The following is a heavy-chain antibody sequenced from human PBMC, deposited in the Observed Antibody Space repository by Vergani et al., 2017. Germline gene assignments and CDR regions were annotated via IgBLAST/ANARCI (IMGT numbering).Heavy chain of an antibody. J-gene: IGHJ4*02. Sequence: VQLLESGGGLVQPGGSLRLSCAASGFTFSSYAMSWVRQAPGKGLEWVSAISGSGGSTYYADSVKDRFTISRDNSKNTLYLQMNSLRAEDTAVYYCAKALRNSPLALDYWGQGTLVTVSS. CDR2: ISGSGGST. V-gene: IGHV3-23*01. D-gene: IGHD4-17*01. CDR3: AKALRNSPLALDY. CDR1: GFTFSSYA.